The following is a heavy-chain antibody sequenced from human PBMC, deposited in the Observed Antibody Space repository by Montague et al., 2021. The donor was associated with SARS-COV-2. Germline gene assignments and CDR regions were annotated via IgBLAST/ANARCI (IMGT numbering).Heavy chain of an antibody. J-gene: IGHJ4*02. CDR2: LYYSGVT. V-gene: IGHV4-59*08. D-gene: IGHD2-2*01. CDR3: ARGGTRDIVLVPSALDY. Sequence: SETLSLTCTVAGGSINAYYWTWIRQPPGKGLDWIGFLYYSGVTNXNPSLKSRVTMSLDTSKNQFSLRLSSVTAADTAVYYCARGGTRDIVLVPSALDYWGRGILVTVSS. CDR1: GGSINAYY.